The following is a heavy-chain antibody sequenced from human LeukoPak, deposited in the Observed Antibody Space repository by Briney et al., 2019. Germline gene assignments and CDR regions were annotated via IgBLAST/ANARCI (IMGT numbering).Heavy chain of an antibody. CDR1: GYTFTSYY. CDR3: ARGLLYDSSVSPGVH. D-gene: IGHD3-22*01. V-gene: IGHV1-46*01. CDR2: INPSGGST. J-gene: IGHJ4*02. Sequence: GSSVKVSCMASGYTFTSYYMHWVRQAPGQGLEWMGIINPSGGSTSYAQKFQGRVTMTRDTSTSTVYMELSSLRSEDTAAYYCARGLLYDSSVSPGVHWGQGTLVTVSS.